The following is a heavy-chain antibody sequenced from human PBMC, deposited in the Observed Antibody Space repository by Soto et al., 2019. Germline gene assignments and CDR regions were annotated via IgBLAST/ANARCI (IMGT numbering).Heavy chain of an antibody. D-gene: IGHD1-20*01. V-gene: IGHV3-48*03. CDR3: ARDIDNRDYYYGLDV. Sequence: GGSLRLSCLASGFVFKNYEMNWFRQAPGKGLEWISYISNSGNTIYVADSMRGRFTISRDNAKNSLFLQMNSLRADDTAVYYCARDIDNRDYYYGLDVWGQGTTVTVSS. CDR1: GFVFKNYE. J-gene: IGHJ6*02. CDR2: ISNSGNTI.